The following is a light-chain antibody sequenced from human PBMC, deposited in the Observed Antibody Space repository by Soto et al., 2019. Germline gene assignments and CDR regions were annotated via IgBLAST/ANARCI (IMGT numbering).Light chain of an antibody. CDR3: CSHTTSGTRV. CDR2: EVT. CDR1: SSDVGGYNY. V-gene: IGLV2-14*01. J-gene: IGLJ1*01. Sequence: QSALTQPASVSGSPGQSITISCTGTSSDVGGYNYVSWYQQHPGRAPKLIISEVTDRPSGVTSRFSGSKSGNTASLTISGLQAEDGADYFCCSHTTSGTRVFGTGTKLTVL.